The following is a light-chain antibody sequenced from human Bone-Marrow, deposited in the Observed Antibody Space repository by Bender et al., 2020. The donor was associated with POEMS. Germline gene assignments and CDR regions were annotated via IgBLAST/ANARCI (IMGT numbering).Light chain of an antibody. CDR3: QSYDSSLSVYV. V-gene: IGLV1-51*01. J-gene: IGLJ1*01. CDR2: DNN. Sequence: QSVLTQPPSVSAAPGQRVTISCSGTSSNIGKNYVSWYQQRPGTAPKLLIYDNNKRPSGVPDRFSGSKSGTSASLAITGLQAEDEADFYCQSYDSSLSVYVFGTGTKVTVL. CDR1: SSNIGKNY.